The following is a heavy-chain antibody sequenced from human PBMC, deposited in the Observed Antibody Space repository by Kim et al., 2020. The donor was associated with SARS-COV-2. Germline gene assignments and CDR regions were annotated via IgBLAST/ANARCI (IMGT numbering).Heavy chain of an antibody. CDR2: ITDDGNNK. CDR3: AREGGSDDWSAFYY. Sequence: GGSLRLSCAASGFTFTNFAIHWVRQAPGKGLEWVAVITDDGNNKHYAYSVTGRFTISRDNSKSSLYLQMESLSVEDKALYYCAREGGSDDWSAFYYWGQG. CDR1: GFTFTNFA. V-gene: IGHV3-30-3*01. D-gene: IGHD3-9*01. J-gene: IGHJ4*02.